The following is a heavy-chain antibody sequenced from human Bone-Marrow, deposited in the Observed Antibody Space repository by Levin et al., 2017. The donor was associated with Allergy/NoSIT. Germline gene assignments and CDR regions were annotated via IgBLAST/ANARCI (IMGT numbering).Heavy chain of an antibody. D-gene: IGHD1-7*01. CDR3: AREDNWNYDY. J-gene: IGHJ4*02. CDR2: MSGSGGRT. CDR1: GFTFSRYA. V-gene: IGHV3-23*01. Sequence: ASVKVSCAASGFTFSRYAMAWVRQAPGQGLEWVSGMSGSGGRTVYADSVKGRFTISRDNSKNIMYLQMNSLRVEDTALYYFAREDNWNYDYWGQGTLVTVSS.